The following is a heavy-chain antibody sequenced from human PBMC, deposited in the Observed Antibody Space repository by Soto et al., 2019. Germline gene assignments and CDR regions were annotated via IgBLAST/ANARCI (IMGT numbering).Heavy chain of an antibody. J-gene: IGHJ6*02. Sequence: QLQVQESGSGLVRPSQTLSLTCAVSGDSISSGGYSWSWIRQPPGKGLEWIGYIYQTGSTDYSPSLKSRVSISVDRSKNQHSLNLSSVTAADPAVYYCARSLTIFGGFGMDVWGQGTTVTVSS. CDR3: ARSLTIFGGFGMDV. D-gene: IGHD3-3*01. CDR1: GDSISSGGYS. V-gene: IGHV4-30-2*01. CDR2: IYQTGST.